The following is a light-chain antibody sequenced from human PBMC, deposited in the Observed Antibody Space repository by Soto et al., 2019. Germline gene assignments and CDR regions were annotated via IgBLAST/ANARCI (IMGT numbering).Light chain of an antibody. J-gene: IGKJ5*01. Sequence: EIVLTQSPATLSLSPGDRVTLSCRASQTVGRYLSWYQHSPGQGPRLLVYDASNRATGIPAMFSGSESETDFSHNISSLEPEDLAVYYCQQRLNWPITFGQGTRLEIK. CDR1: QTVGRY. CDR2: DAS. V-gene: IGKV3-11*01. CDR3: QQRLNWPIT.